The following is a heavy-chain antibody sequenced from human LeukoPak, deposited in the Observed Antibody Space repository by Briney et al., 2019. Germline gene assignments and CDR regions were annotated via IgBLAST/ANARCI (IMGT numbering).Heavy chain of an antibody. J-gene: IGHJ4*02. Sequence: ASVKVSCKASGYTFIHYYIHWMRQAPGQGFEWIGWMNPNNGDTKYAQKFQGRVTMTRDTPISTAYMELSRLKSDDTAVYYCARVNAGPDHWGQGTLVTVSS. D-gene: IGHD2-2*01. V-gene: IGHV1-2*02. CDR1: GYTFIHYY. CDR3: ARVNAGPDH. CDR2: MNPNNGDT.